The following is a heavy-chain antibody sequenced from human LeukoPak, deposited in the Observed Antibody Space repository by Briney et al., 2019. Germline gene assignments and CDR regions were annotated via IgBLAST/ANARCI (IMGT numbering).Heavy chain of an antibody. J-gene: IGHJ4*02. CDR2: ISSSSSYI. V-gene: IGHV3-21*01. CDR1: GSSFSNYP. Sequence: EGSLRLSCAASGSSFSNYPMNWVRQAPGKGLEWVSSISSSSSYIYYADSVQGRFTISRDNANNSLFLQMNSLRAEDTAVYYCASRTDYWGQGILVTISS. CDR3: ASRTDY.